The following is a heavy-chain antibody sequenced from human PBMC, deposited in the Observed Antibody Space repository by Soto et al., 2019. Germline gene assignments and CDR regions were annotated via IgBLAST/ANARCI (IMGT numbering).Heavy chain of an antibody. D-gene: IGHD6-19*01. Sequence: SETLSLTCTVSGGSISSGGYYWSWIRQHPGKGLEWIGYIYYSGSTYYNPSLKSRVTISVDTSKNQFSLKLSSVTAADTAVYYCARFGSGWYRGTEYYFDYWGQGTLVTVSS. CDR1: GGSISSGGYY. CDR2: IYYSGST. CDR3: ARFGSGWYRGTEYYFDY. J-gene: IGHJ4*02. V-gene: IGHV4-31*03.